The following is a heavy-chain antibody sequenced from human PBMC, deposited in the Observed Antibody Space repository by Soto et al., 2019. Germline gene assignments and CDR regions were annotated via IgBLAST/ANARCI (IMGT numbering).Heavy chain of an antibody. J-gene: IGHJ5*02. CDR3: ARMERRWIGRFDH. CDR1: GGSISSGGYS. Sequence: SETLSLTCAVSGGSISSGGYSWSWIRQPPGKGLEWIGYIYHSGSTYYNPSLKSRVTISVDRSKNQFSLKLSSVTAADTAVYYCARMERRWIGRFDHWGQGTLVTVSS. CDR2: IYHSGST. V-gene: IGHV4-30-2*01. D-gene: IGHD1-1*01.